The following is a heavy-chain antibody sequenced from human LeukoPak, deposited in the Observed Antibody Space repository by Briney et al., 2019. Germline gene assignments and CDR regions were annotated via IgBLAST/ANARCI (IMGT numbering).Heavy chain of an antibody. J-gene: IGHJ4*02. CDR2: IKQDGSEY. Sequence: GGSLRLSCVASGFTFSSYWMSWVRPAPGKGLEWVANIKQDGSEYSYVDSVKGRFTISRDSAKNSLYLQMNSLRAEDTVLYYCGREGGDFDYWGQGTLVTVSS. V-gene: IGHV3-7*01. CDR1: GFTFSSYW. CDR3: GREGGDFDY.